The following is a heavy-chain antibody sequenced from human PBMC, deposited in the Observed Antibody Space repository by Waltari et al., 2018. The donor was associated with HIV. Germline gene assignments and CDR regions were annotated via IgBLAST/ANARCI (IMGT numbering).Heavy chain of an antibody. CDR3: ATARQWLVDSGMDV. J-gene: IGHJ6*02. CDR1: GYILTELS. V-gene: IGHV1-24*01. D-gene: IGHD6-19*01. Sequence: QVQLVQSGAEVKRPGASVKVSCKVSGYILTELSIHWVRQAPGKELEYVGSVDPADGKTAYAQKFQGRVTMTEDTATDTASMEVSSLRSEDTAVYYCATARQWLVDSGMDVWGQGTTVTVSS. CDR2: VDPADGKT.